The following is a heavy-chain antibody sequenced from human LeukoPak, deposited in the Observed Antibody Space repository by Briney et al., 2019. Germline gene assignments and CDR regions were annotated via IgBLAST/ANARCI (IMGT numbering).Heavy chain of an antibody. CDR2: INHSRST. CDR3: ASRKLGNDY. Sequence: SETLSLTCAVYGGSFSGYYWSWIRQPPGKGLEWIGEINHSRSTNYNPSLKSRVTISLDTSKNEFSLKLNSVTAADTAVYYCASRKLGNDYWGQGTLVTVSS. CDR1: GGSFSGYY. J-gene: IGHJ4*02. V-gene: IGHV4-34*01. D-gene: IGHD7-27*01.